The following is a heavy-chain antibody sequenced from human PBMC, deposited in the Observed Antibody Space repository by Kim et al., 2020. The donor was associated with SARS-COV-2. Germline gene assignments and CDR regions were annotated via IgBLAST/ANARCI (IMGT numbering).Heavy chain of an antibody. CDR3: ARDPPRGLYDYVWGSYRTLDY. D-gene: IGHD3-16*02. J-gene: IGHJ4*02. V-gene: IGHV7-4-1*02. CDR2: INTNTGNP. CDR1: GYTFTSYA. Sequence: ASVKVSCKASGYTFTSYAMNWVRQAPGQGLEWMGWINTNTGNPTYAQGFTGRFVFSLDTSVSTAYLQISSLKAEDTAVYYCARDPPRGLYDYVWGSYRTLDYWGQGTLVTVSS.